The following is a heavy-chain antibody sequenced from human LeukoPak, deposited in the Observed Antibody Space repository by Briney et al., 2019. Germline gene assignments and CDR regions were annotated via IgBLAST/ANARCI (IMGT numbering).Heavy chain of an antibody. CDR3: ARDLAPPAFWSGYYTGTFDY. CDR1: GFTVSNNY. Sequence: PGGSLRLSCAASGFTVSNNYMSWVRQAPGKGLQWVSIIFSTGTTFYTDSAKGRFTISRDDSKNTLDLQLNSLRTEDTAVYYCARDLAPPAFWSGYYTGTFDYWGQGTLVTVSS. J-gene: IGHJ4*02. V-gene: IGHV3-66*01. CDR2: IFSTGTT. D-gene: IGHD3-3*01.